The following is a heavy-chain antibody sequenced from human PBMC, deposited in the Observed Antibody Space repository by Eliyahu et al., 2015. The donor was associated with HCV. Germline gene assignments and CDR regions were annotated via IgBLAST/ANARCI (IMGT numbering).Heavy chain of an antibody. D-gene: IGHD3-22*01. CDR3: AFGPRDSGYTPFQH. V-gene: IGHV1-69*04. J-gene: IGHJ1*01. CDR2: IIPILGIA. CDR1: GGXXSXYA. Sequence: QVQLVQSGAEVKKPGSSXXXSCXXSGGXXSXYAISWVRQAPGQGLEWMGRIIPILGIANYAXKFQGRVTITADKSTSTAYMELSSLRSEDTAVYYCAFGPRDSGYTPFQHWGQGTLVTVSS.